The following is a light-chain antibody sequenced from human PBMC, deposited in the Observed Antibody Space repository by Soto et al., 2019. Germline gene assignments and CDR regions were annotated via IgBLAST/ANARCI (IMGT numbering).Light chain of an antibody. CDR1: QSVSRF. V-gene: IGKV3-11*01. Sequence: ETVLTQSPATLSLSPGERATLSCRASQSVSRFLAWYQQKPGQAPRLLIYDASNSATGIPARFSGGGCGTDFTLAISSLLPEDFSVYYCQQRGKCPPITFGQGTRLHIK. J-gene: IGKJ5*01. CDR2: DAS. CDR3: QQRGKCPPIT.